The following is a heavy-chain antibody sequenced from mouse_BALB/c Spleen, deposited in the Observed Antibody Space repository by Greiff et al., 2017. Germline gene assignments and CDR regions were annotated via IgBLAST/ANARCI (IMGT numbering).Heavy chain of an antibody. CDR3: ATYDGYAMDY. D-gene: IGHD2-14*01. CDR1: GFNIKDYY. J-gene: IGHJ4*01. CDR2: IDPENGNT. Sequence: EVQLQQSGAELVRPGALVKLSCKASGFNIKDYYMHWVKQRPEQGLEWIGWIDPENGNTIYDPKFQGKASITADTTSKPAYLQLSSLTSEDTAVYYCATYDGYAMDYWGQGTSVTVSS. V-gene: IGHV14-1*02.